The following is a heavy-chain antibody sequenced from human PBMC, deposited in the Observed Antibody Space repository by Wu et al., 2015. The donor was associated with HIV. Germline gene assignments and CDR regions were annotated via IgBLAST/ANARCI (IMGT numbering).Heavy chain of an antibody. Sequence: QVQLVQSGAEVKKPGSSVKVSCKASGGTFSSYAISWVRQAPGQGLEWMGRIIPIFGTANYAQKFQGRVTITADESTSTAYMELSSLRSEDTAVYYCARDLLSITMVRGADNWFDPVGPGNPGHRLL. CDR3: ARDLLSITMVRGADNWFDP. V-gene: IGHV1-69*13. CDR2: IIPIFGTA. J-gene: IGHJ5*02. D-gene: IGHD3-10*01. CDR1: GGTFSSYA.